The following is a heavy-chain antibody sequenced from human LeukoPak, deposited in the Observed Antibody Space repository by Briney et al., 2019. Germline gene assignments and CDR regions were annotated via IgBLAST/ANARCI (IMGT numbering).Heavy chain of an antibody. D-gene: IGHD1-1*01. V-gene: IGHV1-8*01. Sequence: ASVKVSCKVSGYTFTSYDINWVRQATGQGLEWMGWMNPNSGNTGYAQKFQGRVTMTRNTSISTAYMELSSLRSEDTAVYYCARGERRTQKIDPWGQGTLVTVSS. J-gene: IGHJ5*02. CDR3: ARGERRTQKIDP. CDR2: MNPNSGNT. CDR1: GYTFTSYD.